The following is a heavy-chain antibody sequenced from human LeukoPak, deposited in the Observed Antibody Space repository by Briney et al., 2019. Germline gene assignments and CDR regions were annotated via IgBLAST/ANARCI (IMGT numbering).Heavy chain of an antibody. Sequence: GASVKISCKASGYTFTSYAMHWVRQAPGQRLGWMGWINAGNGNTKYSQKFQGRVTITRDTSASTAYMELSSLRSEDTAVYYCARDAYYYGSGSYYPRDWGQGTLVTVSS. J-gene: IGHJ4*02. D-gene: IGHD3-10*01. CDR1: GYTFTSYA. CDR2: INAGNGNT. V-gene: IGHV1-3*01. CDR3: ARDAYYYGSGSYYPRD.